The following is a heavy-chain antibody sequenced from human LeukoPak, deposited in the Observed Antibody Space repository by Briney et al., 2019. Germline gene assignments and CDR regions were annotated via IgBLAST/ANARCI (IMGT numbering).Heavy chain of an antibody. CDR3: ARERQLPNYYCYMDV. J-gene: IGHJ6*03. CDR2: IKQDGSEK. CDR1: GFTFSSYW. D-gene: IGHD1-7*01. V-gene: IGHV3-7*01. Sequence: GGSLRLSCAASGFTFSSYWMSWVRQAPGKGLEWVANIKQDGSEKYYVDSVKGRFTISRDNAKNSLYLQMNSLRAEDTAVYYCARERQLPNYYCYMDVWGKGTTVTVSS.